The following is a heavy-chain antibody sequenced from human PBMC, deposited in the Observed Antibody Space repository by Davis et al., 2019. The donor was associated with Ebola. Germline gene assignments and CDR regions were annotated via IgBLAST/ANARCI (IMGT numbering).Heavy chain of an antibody. CDR1: GFTFSSYW. D-gene: IGHD3-22*01. J-gene: IGHJ4*02. Sequence: PGGSLRLSCAASGFTFSSYWMSWVRQAPGKGLEWVANIKQDGSEKYYVDSVKGRFTISRDNSKNTLYLEMSSLRTEDTAIYYCARAADSSGYFPHFWGQGTLVIVSS. V-gene: IGHV3-7*01. CDR3: ARAADSSGYFPHF. CDR2: IKQDGSEK.